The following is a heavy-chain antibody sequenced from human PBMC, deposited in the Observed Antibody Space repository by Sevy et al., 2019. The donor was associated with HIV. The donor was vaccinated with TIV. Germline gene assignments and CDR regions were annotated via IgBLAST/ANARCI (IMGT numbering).Heavy chain of an antibody. D-gene: IGHD1-26*01. J-gene: IGHJ6*02. CDR3: TRVEGATDWGMDD. V-gene: IGHV3-49*04. CDR2: IRSKAYGGTT. CDR1: GFTFGGYT. Sequence: GGSLRLSCIASGFTFGGYTMSWVRQAPGKGLEWVSFIRSKAYGGTTEYAASEKGRFTVSRDDSKSIAYLQMNSLKTEDTAVYYCTRVEGATDWGMDDWGQRTTVTVSS.